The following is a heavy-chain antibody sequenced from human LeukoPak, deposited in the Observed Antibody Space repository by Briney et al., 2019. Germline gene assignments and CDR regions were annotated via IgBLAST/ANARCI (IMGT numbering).Heavy chain of an antibody. D-gene: IGHD3-10*01. CDR1: GGTFSSYT. CDR3: ARDPYVSGSYGWLDP. V-gene: IGHV1-2*06. CDR2: INPNSGDT. J-gene: IGHJ5*02. Sequence: ASVKVSCKASGGTFSSYTISWVRQAPGQGREWMGRINPNSGDTNYAQKFQGRVTMTRDTSISTAYMELSNLSSDDTAVYYCARDPYVSGSYGWLDPWGQGTLVTVSS.